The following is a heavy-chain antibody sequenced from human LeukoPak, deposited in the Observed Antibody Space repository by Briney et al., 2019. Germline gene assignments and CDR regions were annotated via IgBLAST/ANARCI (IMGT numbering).Heavy chain of an antibody. CDR1: GGSISSGDYY. CDR2: IYYSGST. CDR3: ARGHSIVATDY. Sequence: SETLSLTCTVSGGSISSGDYYWSWIRQPPGKGLEWIGYIYYSGSTYYNPSLKSRVTISVDTSKNQFSLKLSSVIAADTAVYYCARGHSIVATDYWGQGTLVTVSS. D-gene: IGHD5-12*01. V-gene: IGHV4-30-4*01. J-gene: IGHJ4*02.